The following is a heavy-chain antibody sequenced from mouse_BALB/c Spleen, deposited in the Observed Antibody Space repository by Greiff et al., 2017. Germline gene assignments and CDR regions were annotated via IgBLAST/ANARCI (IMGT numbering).Heavy chain of an antibody. Sequence: QVQLKQSGAELAKPGASVKMSCKASGYTFTSYWMHWVKQRPGQGLEWIGYINPSTGYTEYNQKFKDKATLTADKSSSTAYMQLSSLTSEDSAVYYCANWDDSAMDYWGQGTSVTVSS. CDR2: INPSTGYT. D-gene: IGHD4-1*01. J-gene: IGHJ4*01. CDR3: ANWDDSAMDY. CDR1: GYTFTSYW. V-gene: IGHV1-7*01.